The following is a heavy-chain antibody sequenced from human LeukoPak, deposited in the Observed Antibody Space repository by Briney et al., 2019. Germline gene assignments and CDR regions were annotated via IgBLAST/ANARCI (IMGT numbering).Heavy chain of an antibody. Sequence: ASVTVSFKASGYTFTDYYVHWLRQAPGQGLTWMGWINPNSGGTDYAQQYQGRVTFTRDTSISTAYMELSSLTSDDSAVYYCARAFFNSGFDYWGQGTLVTVSS. CDR1: GYTFTDYY. V-gene: IGHV1-2*02. CDR3: ARAFFNSGFDY. J-gene: IGHJ4*02. D-gene: IGHD3-3*02. CDR2: INPNSGGT.